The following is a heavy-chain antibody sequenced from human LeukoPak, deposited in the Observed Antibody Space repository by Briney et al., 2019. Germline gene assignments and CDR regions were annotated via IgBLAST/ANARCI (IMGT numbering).Heavy chain of an antibody. Sequence: GGSLRLSCAASGFTFSNYAITWVRQAPGRGLEWVSSISVSGFTTYYADSVKGRFTISRDNSKNTLSLQLNSLRAEDTAVYYCAKAGEEVATISPFGMWGQGTKVTVSS. V-gene: IGHV3-23*01. D-gene: IGHD5-24*01. J-gene: IGHJ3*02. CDR2: ISVSGFTT. CDR3: AKAGEEVATISPFGM. CDR1: GFTFSNYA.